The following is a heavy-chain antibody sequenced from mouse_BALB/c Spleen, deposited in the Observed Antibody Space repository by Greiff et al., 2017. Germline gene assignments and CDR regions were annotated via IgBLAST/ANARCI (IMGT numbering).Heavy chain of an antibody. D-gene: IGHD3-2*01. J-gene: IGHJ3*01. CDR2: IRNKANGYTT. CDR3: AIVDSAGYVGFAY. Sequence: EVQRVESGGGLVQPGGSLRLSCATSGFTFTDYYMSWVRQPPGKALEWLGFIRNKANGYTTEYSASVKGRFTISRDNSQSILYLQMNTLRAEDSATYYCAIVDSAGYVGFAYWGQGTLGTVSA. CDR1: GFTFTDYY. V-gene: IGHV7-3*02.